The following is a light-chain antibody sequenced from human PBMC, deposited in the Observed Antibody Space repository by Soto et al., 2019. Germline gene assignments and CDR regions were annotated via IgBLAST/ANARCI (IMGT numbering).Light chain of an antibody. CDR2: EVS. CDR1: SSEVGAYNY. Sequence: QSALTQPPSASGSPGQPVTISCTGTSSEVGAYNYVSWYQQLPGKAPKLIIYEVSKRPSGVPDRFSGSKSGNTASLTVSGLQAEDEADYYCTSYAGIYSFFYVFGTGTKVTVL. CDR3: TSYAGIYSFFYV. J-gene: IGLJ1*01. V-gene: IGLV2-8*01.